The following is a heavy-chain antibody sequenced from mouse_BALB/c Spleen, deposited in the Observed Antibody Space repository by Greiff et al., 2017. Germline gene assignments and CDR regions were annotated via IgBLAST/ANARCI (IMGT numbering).Heavy chain of an antibody. CDR1: GFTFSSYA. CDR2: ISSGGST. CDR3: ARDYYYGSSFHDYAMDY. V-gene: IGHV5-6-5*01. Sequence: EVKLVESGGGLVKPGGSLKLSCAASGFTFSSYAMSWVRQTPEKRLEWVASISSGGSTYYPDSVKGRFTISRDNARNILYLQMSSLRSEDTAMYYCARDYYYGSSFHDYAMDYWGQGTSVTVSS. D-gene: IGHD1-1*01. J-gene: IGHJ4*01.